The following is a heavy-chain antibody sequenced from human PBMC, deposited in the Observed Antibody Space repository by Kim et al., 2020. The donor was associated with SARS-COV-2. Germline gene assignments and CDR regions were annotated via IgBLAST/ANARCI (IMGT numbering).Heavy chain of an antibody. Sequence: NYSPSFQGHVTISADKSISTAYLQWSSLKASDTAMYYCASIAVAGNLFDYWGQGTLVTVSS. D-gene: IGHD6-19*01. V-gene: IGHV5-10-1*01. J-gene: IGHJ4*02. CDR3: ASIAVAGNLFDY.